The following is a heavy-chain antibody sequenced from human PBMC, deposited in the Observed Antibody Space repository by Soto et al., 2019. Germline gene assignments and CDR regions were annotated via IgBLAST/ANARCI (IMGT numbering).Heavy chain of an antibody. D-gene: IGHD3-22*01. CDR2: IIPILGIA. CDR3: AAHTPPVPYYYDSSGPFDY. CDR1: GGTFSSYT. V-gene: IGHV1-69*02. J-gene: IGHJ4*02. Sequence: SVKVSCKASGGTFSSYTISCVRQAPGQGLEWMGRIIPILGIANYAQKFQGRVTITADKSTSTAYMELSSLRSEDTAVYYCAAHTPPVPYYYDSSGPFDYWGQGTLVTVSS.